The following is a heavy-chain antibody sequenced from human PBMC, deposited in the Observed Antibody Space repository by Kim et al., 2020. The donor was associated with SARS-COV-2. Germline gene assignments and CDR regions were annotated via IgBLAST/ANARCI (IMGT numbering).Heavy chain of an antibody. J-gene: IGHJ4*02. CDR2: ISYDGSNK. CDR3: AKQQWLVIDYFDY. CDR1: GFTFSSYG. V-gene: IGHV3-30*18. D-gene: IGHD6-19*01. Sequence: GGSLRLSCAASGFTFSSYGMHWVRQAPGKGLEWVAVISYDGSNKYYADSVKGRFTISRDNSKNTLYLQMNSLRAEDTAVYYCAKQQWLVIDYFDYWGQGTLVTVSS.